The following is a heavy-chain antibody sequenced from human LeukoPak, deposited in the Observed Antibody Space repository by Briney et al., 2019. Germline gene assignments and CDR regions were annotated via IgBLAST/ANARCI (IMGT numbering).Heavy chain of an antibody. CDR1: GFTFSSYS. CDR3: ARVSSSSWYGGLWFDP. J-gene: IGHJ5*02. D-gene: IGHD6-13*01. CDR2: SGSRSSHI. V-gene: IGHV3-21*01. Sequence: GGSLRLSCAASGFTFSSYSMNWVRQAPGKGLEWVSSSGSRSSHIYYADSVKGRFTISRDNAKNSLYLQMNSLRAEDTAVYYCARVSSSSWYGGLWFDPWGQGTLVTVSS.